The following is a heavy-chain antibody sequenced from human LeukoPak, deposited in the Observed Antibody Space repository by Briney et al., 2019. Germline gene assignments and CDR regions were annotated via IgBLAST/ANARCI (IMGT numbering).Heavy chain of an antibody. V-gene: IGHV3-9*01. Sequence: PGGSLRLSCAASGFTFDDYAMHWVRQAPGKGLEWVSGISWNSGSIGYADSVKGRFTISRDNAENSAYLQMSSLRAEDTAVYYCARVAQGATTENYYYYYMDVWGKGTTVTVSS. D-gene: IGHD4-11*01. CDR3: ARVAQGATTENYYYYYMDV. CDR1: GFTFDDYA. J-gene: IGHJ6*03. CDR2: ISWNSGSI.